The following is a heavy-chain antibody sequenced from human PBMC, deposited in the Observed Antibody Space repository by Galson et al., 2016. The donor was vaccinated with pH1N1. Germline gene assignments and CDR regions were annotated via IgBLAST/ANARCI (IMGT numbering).Heavy chain of an antibody. Sequence: SLRLSCASYAFSVRNSFMTWVRQPPGKALEWVSTIYSDGSTNYGDFVKGRFTVSRDISENTVFLQLNSLRVDDTAVYYCARDKRRYFDSWGQGTLVTVSP. V-gene: IGHV3-53*01. CDR1: AFSVRNSF. J-gene: IGHJ4*02. CDR2: IYSDGST. CDR3: ARDKRRYFDS.